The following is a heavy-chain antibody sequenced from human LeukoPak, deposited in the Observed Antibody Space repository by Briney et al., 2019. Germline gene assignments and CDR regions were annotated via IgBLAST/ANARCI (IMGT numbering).Heavy chain of an antibody. J-gene: IGHJ4*02. CDR2: INSSDGSK. CDR3: ASSPLGSSWYLPDY. V-gene: IGHV1-46*01. Sequence: ASVQDTCKASGYTFTNYYMHWVRQPAGQELEWMGIINSSDGSKSYAQKFQGRVTMTRDTSTSTVYMELSSLRSEDTAVYYCASSPLGSSWYLPDYWGEGTLVTVSS. CDR1: GYTFTNYY. D-gene: IGHD6-13*01.